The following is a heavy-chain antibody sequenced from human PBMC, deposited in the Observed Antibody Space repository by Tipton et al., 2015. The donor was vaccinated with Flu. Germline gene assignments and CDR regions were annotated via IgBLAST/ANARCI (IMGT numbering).Heavy chain of an antibody. CDR2: IFYSGSFSGGST. Sequence: SLTCTVSGGSISSTYYWGWIRQPPGKGLEWIGSIFYSGSFSGGSTYYNPSLKSRVTISVDTSKNQFSLKLSSVTAADTAIYYCARDSPYDSSGYYSDYWGQGTQVTVSS. J-gene: IGHJ4*02. V-gene: IGHV4-39*07. CDR3: ARDSPYDSSGYYSDY. D-gene: IGHD3-22*01. CDR1: GGSISSTYY.